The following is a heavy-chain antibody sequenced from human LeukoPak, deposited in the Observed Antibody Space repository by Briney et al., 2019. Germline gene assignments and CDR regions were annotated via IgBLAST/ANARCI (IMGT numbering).Heavy chain of an antibody. CDR3: ARDHSSSQRHGFDY. CDR1: GGTFSSYA. D-gene: IGHD6-6*01. Sequence: SVKVSFKASGGTFSSYAISWVRQAPGQGLEWMGGIIPIFGTANYAQKFQGRVTITTDESTSTAYMELSSLRSEDTAVYYCARDHSSSQRHGFDYWGQGTLVTVSS. V-gene: IGHV1-69*05. J-gene: IGHJ4*02. CDR2: IIPIFGTA.